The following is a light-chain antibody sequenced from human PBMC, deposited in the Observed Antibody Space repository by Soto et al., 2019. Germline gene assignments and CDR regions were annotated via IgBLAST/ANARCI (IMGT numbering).Light chain of an antibody. Sequence: QSALTQPASVSGSPGQSITISCTGTSSDVGGYNYVSWYQQHPGKAPKLMIYEVSHRPSGVSNRFSGSKSANTASLTISGLQAEEEDDYYCSSYTSKNTRVFGGGTKLTVL. CDR1: SSDVGGYNY. CDR3: SSYTSKNTRV. CDR2: EVS. V-gene: IGLV2-14*01. J-gene: IGLJ3*02.